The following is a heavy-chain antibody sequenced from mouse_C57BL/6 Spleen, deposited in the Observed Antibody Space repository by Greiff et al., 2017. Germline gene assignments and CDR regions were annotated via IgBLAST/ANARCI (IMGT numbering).Heavy chain of an antibody. CDR2: IDPGDGDT. V-gene: IGHV1-82*01. CDR3: ARGLGFDY. CDR1: GYAFSSSW. J-gene: IGHJ2*01. Sequence: VQLQESGPELVKPGASVKISCKASGYAFSSSWMNWVKQRPGKGLEWIGRIDPGDGDTNYNGKFKGKATLTADKSSSTAYMQLSSLTSEDSAVYFCARGLGFDYWGQGTTLTVSS. D-gene: IGHD4-1*01.